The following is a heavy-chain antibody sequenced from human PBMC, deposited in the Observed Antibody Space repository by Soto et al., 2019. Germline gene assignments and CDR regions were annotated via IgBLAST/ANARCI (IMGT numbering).Heavy chain of an antibody. D-gene: IGHD5-12*01. J-gene: IGHJ4*02. CDR2: IYYAGST. CDR1: GSTMITLY. V-gene: IGHV4-59*08. CDR3: ARRIVATETFDY. Sequence: SDSLSRTFSNSGSTMITLYWNRIQQPPASGLELIGFIYYAGSTKYNPSLNSRVTISVDTSKNQFSLTVTSVTATDTAVYYCARRIVATETFDYWGQGTLVTVSS.